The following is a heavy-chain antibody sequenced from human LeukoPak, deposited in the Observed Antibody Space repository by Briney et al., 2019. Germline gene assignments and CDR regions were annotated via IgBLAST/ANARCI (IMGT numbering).Heavy chain of an antibody. J-gene: IGHJ4*02. D-gene: IGHD6-19*01. CDR3: AKDVYSSGLVDY. CDR2: ISGSGGST. V-gene: IGHV3-23*01. CDR1: GFTFSSYA. Sequence: PGGSLRLSCAASGFTFSSYAMSWVRQAPGKGLEWVSRISGSGGSTYYADSVKVRFTISRDNSTNTLYLQMNSLRAEDTAVYYCAKDVYSSGLVDYWGQGTLVTVSS.